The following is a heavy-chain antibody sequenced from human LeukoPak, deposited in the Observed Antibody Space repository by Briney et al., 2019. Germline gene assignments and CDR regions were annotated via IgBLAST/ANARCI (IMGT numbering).Heavy chain of an antibody. CDR3: ARGWSLFDY. CDR1: GYTLTGYY. J-gene: IGHJ4*02. D-gene: IGHD2-15*01. V-gene: IGHV1-2*02. CDR2: ININSGGT. Sequence: ASVKVSCKASGYTLTGYYMHSVRQAPGQRLEWMGWININSGGTNYQQKFQGRVTMTRETSTSTPYMELSRLRSDDTPAYYCARGWSLFDYWGQGTLVTVSS.